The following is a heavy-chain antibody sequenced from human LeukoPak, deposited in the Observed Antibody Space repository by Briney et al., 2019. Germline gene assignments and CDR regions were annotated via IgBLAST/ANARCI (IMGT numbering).Heavy chain of an antibody. J-gene: IGHJ3*02. V-gene: IGHV3-48*04. CDR1: GFTFSSYS. CDR2: ISAISSSST. Sequence: GGSLRLSCAASGFTFSSYSMNWVRQAPGKGLEWVSYISAISSSSTYYAASVKGRFTISRDNANNSLYLQMNSLRAEHTAVYYCARDFHRRYYDSSGYNGFDIWGQGTMVTVSS. D-gene: IGHD3-22*01. CDR3: ARDFHRRYYDSSGYNGFDI.